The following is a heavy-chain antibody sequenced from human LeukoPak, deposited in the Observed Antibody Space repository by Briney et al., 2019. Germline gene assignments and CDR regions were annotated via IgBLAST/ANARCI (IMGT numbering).Heavy chain of an antibody. CDR1: GFTFSSYA. CDR2: ISGSGGST. CDR3: AKEWDSSGVEGYYFDY. V-gene: IGHV3-23*01. J-gene: IGHJ4*02. Sequence: GGSLRLYCAASGFTFSSYAMSWVRQAPGKGLEWVSAISGSGGSTYYADSVKGRFSISRDNSKNTLYLQMNSLRAEDTAVYYCAKEWDSSGVEGYYFDYWGQGTLVTVSS. D-gene: IGHD6-19*01.